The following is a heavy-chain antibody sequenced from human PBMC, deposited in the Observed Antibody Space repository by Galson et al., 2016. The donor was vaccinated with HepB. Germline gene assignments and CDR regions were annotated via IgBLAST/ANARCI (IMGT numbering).Heavy chain of an antibody. CDR3: ARVRRWFDP. V-gene: IGHV4-59*01. CDR1: GGSFTNYF. Sequence: ETLSLTCAVSGGSFTNYFWNWIRQPPGKGPEWIGYIYHNGNTNYNASFKSRVTISLDTSKNQFSLKLNSVTTADTAVYYCARVRRWFDPWGQGVLVTVSS. J-gene: IGHJ5*02. D-gene: IGHD3-10*01. CDR2: IYHNGNT.